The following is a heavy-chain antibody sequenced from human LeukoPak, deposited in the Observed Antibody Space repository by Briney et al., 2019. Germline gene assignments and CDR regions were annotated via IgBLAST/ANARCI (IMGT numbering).Heavy chain of an antibody. CDR1: GFTLRNFA. V-gene: IGHV3-23*01. CDR3: AKGRQGYCSSASCYGLLDY. D-gene: IGHD2-2*01. CDR2: ISVSGGST. J-gene: IGHJ4*02. Sequence: PGGSLRLSCEDSGFTLRNFAVSWVRQAPGKGLEWVSVISVSGGSTHYADSVKGRFTISRDNSKNTLYLQMNSLRAEDTALYYCAKGRQGYCSSASCYGLLDYWGQGTLVTVSS.